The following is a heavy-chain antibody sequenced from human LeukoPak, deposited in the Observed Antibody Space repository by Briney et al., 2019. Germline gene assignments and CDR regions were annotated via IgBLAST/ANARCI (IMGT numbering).Heavy chain of an antibody. D-gene: IGHD2-21*01. J-gene: IGHJ6*02. V-gene: IGHV4-34*01. CDR3: ARGSRGIVVVSPNKALDV. Sequence: SETLSLTCADYGGSFSGYYWSWIRQPPGKGLEWIGEINHSGSTNYNPSLKSRVTISVDTSKNQFSLKLSSVTAADTAVYYCARGSRGIVVVSPNKALDVWGQGTTVTVSS. CDR1: GGSFSGYY. CDR2: INHSGST.